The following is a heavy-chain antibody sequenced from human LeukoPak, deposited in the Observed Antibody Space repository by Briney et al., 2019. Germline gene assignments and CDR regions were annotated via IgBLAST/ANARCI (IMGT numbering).Heavy chain of an antibody. V-gene: IGHV4-39*01. Sequence: TETLSLTCTVSGGSISSSYYWGWIRQPPGKGLDWIGSIYYGGSTYYNPSLRSRVTTSVDTSKNQFSLKLTSVTAADTAVYYCARHGNHYYGSGGFDYWGQGTLVTVSS. J-gene: IGHJ4*02. CDR1: GGSISSSYY. D-gene: IGHD3-10*01. CDR2: IYYGGST. CDR3: ARHGNHYYGSGGFDY.